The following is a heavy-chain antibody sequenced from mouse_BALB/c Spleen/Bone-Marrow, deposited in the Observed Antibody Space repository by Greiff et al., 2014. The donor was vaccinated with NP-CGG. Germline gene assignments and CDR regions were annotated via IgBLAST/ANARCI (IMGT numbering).Heavy chain of an antibody. V-gene: IGHV1-87*01. Sequence: VQVAESGAELARPGASVKFSCKASGYNFTIHWIQWVKQRPGPGLGWIGAIYPGDGVSWFTQKFKGKATLTADKSSSTAYMQLSVLTSEDSAVYFCERGGCGSRWYFDVWGAGTTVTVSS. CDR2: IYPGDGVS. J-gene: IGHJ1*01. D-gene: IGHD3-3*01. CDR3: ERGGCGSRWYFDV. CDR1: GYNFTIHW.